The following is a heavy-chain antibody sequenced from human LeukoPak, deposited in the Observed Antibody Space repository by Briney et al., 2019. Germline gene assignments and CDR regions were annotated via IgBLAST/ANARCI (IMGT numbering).Heavy chain of an antibody. Sequence: PGGSLRLSCAASGFTFDGYAMHWVRQVPGKGLEWVSGISWNSGSIGYADSVKGRFTISRDNAKNSLYLQMNSLRAEDTALYYCAKDTDSSGWYGDWGQGTLVTVSS. J-gene: IGHJ4*02. CDR2: ISWNSGSI. D-gene: IGHD6-19*01. CDR3: AKDTDSSGWYGD. CDR1: GFTFDGYA. V-gene: IGHV3-9*01.